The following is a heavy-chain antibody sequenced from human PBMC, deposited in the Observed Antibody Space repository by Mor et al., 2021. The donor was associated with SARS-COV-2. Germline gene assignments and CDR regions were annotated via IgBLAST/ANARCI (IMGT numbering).Heavy chain of an antibody. J-gene: IGHJ4*01. CDR2: I. D-gene: IGHD6-19*01. V-gene: IGHV3-11*01. CDR3: AAGRQWLALDY. Sequence: ISYADSVRGRFTISKDNDKTSVFLEMNSLRVEDTALYYCAAGRQWLALDYWGHGTRVTVSS.